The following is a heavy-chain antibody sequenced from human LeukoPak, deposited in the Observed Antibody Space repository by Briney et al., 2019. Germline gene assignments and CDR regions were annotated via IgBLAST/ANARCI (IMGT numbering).Heavy chain of an antibody. CDR2: VHYSGRG. J-gene: IGHJ6*02. Sequence: SETLSLTCTVSGDSISSYYWNWIRQPPGQGLEWIAYVHYSGRGNHNPSLESRLSISLDTSKNQVSLKLNSVTAADTAVYYCATAYSYGLDVWGQGTAVTVSS. V-gene: IGHV4-59*01. CDR1: GDSISSYY. CDR3: ATAYSYGLDV.